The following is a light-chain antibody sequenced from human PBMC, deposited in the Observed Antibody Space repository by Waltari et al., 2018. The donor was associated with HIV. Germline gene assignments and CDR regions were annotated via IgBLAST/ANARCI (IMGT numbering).Light chain of an antibody. Sequence: DIQMTQSPSSLAASVGDRVTITCRASQGIDKHVAWYQQKPGKAPERLIYAASTLHSGVPSRFSARGSGTEFILTISSLQPEDSATYFCQQLKTLPRTFGQGTRVEVK. CDR1: QGIDKH. J-gene: IGKJ1*01. CDR2: AAS. V-gene: IGKV1-17*01. CDR3: QQLKTLPRT.